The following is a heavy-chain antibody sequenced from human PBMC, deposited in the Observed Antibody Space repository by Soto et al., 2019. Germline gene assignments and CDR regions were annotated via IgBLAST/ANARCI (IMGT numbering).Heavy chain of an antibody. CDR2: SYYSGNN. V-gene: IGHV4-31*03. Sequence: SETLSLTCIVSGDSIGGGGHYWNWLRQHPEKGLEGIGYSYYSGNNHHNPSLRGRLRISPDTSKNPFFLRLTSVTAADTARYYCARDQALAPTVWGYWGQGIQVTVSS. J-gene: IGHJ4*02. CDR1: GDSIGGGGHY. D-gene: IGHD7-27*01. CDR3: ARDQALAPTVWGY.